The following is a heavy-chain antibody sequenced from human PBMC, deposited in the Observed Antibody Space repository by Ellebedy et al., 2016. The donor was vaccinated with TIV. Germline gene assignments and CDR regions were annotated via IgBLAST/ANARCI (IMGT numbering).Heavy chain of an antibody. V-gene: IGHV3-30*02. CDR1: GFSFSNFG. J-gene: IGHJ4*02. CDR2: IGYDGRDQ. Sequence: GESLKISCVASGFSFSNFGMHWVRQTPGKGLEWVALIGYDGRDQDYADSVRGRFTVSRNNSKNTLFLQMSSLRAEDTAIYYCVKDGGSIDWGQGTLVTVSS. CDR3: VKDGGSID. D-gene: IGHD2-15*01.